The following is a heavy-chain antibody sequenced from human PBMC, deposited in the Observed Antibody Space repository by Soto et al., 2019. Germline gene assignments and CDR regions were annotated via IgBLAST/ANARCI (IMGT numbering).Heavy chain of an antibody. D-gene: IGHD2-21*02. J-gene: IGHJ6*02. Sequence: QVQLQESGPGLVKPSQTLSLTCTVSGGSISSGGYYWSWIRQHPGKGLEWIGYISYSGRTYYNASPTSRVTTPVDTAKSQISLELSSVTAADTAVYYCARVCGGDCHNGMDVWGRGTTVTVAS. V-gene: IGHV4-31*03. CDR3: ARVCGGDCHNGMDV. CDR1: GGSISSGGYY. CDR2: ISYSGRT.